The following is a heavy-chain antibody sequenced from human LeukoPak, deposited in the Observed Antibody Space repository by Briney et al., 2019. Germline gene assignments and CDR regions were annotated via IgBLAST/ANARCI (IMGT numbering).Heavy chain of an antibody. D-gene: IGHD3-9*01. CDR3: ASGTRGAAAYYDILTGYHRRNWFDP. CDR2: ISSSSSYT. Sequence: GGSLRLSCAASGFTFSDYYMSWIRQAPGKGRWWVSYISSSSSYTNYADSVRGRFTISRDNAKNSLYLQMNSLRAEDTAVYYCASGTRGAAAYYDILTGYHRRNWFDPWGQGTLVTVSS. J-gene: IGHJ5*02. CDR1: GFTFSDYY. V-gene: IGHV3-11*06.